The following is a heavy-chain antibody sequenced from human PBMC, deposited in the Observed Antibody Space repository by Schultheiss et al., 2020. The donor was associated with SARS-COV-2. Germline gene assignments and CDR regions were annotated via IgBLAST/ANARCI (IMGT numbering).Heavy chain of an antibody. CDR2: IGWNSASI. CDR3: ARDYDILTGYYISETY. J-gene: IGHJ4*02. CDR1: GFTFDDYA. V-gene: IGHV3-9*01. D-gene: IGHD3-9*01. Sequence: SLKISCAASGFTFDDYAMHWVRQAPGRGLEWVSGIGWNSASIGYADSVKGRFTISRDNAKNSLYLQMNSLRAEDTAVYYCARDYDILTGYYISETYWGQGTLVTVSS.